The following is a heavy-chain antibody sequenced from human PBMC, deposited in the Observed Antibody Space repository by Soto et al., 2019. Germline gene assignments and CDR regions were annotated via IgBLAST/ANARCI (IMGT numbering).Heavy chain of an antibody. V-gene: IGHV3-23*01. CDR3: ARDLSVVFDY. D-gene: IGHD2-15*01. Sequence: GGSLRLSCAASGFTFSSYAMSWVRQAPGKGLEWVSAISGSGGSTYYADSVKGRFTISRDNSKNTPYLQMNSLRAEDTAVYYCARDLSVVFDYWGQGTLVTVSS. CDR2: ISGSGGST. J-gene: IGHJ4*02. CDR1: GFTFSSYA.